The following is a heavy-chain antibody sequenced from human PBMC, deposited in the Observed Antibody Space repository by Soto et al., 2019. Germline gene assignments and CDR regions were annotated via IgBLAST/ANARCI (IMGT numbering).Heavy chain of an antibody. CDR3: AREPLAGYYDSSGYYYVESY. J-gene: IGHJ4*02. V-gene: IGHV1-18*01. CDR1: GYTFTSYG. D-gene: IGHD3-22*01. Sequence: QVQLVQSGAEVKKPGASVKVSCKASGYTFTSYGISWVRQAPGQGLEWMGWISAYNGNTNYAQKLQGRVTMTTDTSTSTAYMELRSLRSDDTAVYYCAREPLAGYYDSSGYYYVESYWGQGTLVTVSS. CDR2: ISAYNGNT.